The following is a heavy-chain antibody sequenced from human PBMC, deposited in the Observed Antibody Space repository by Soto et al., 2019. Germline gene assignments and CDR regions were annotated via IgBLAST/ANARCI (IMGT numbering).Heavy chain of an antibody. V-gene: IGHV1-69*13. Sequence: ASVKVSCKASGGTFSSYAISWVRQAPGQGLEWMGGIIPIFGTANYAQKFQGRVTITADESTSTAYMELSSLRDEDMSVYYCARDGYCVSSTCSFLPDVWGQGTTVTVSS. CDR2: IIPIFGTA. CDR3: ARDGYCVSSTCSFLPDV. J-gene: IGHJ6*02. CDR1: GGTFSSYA. D-gene: IGHD2-2*03.